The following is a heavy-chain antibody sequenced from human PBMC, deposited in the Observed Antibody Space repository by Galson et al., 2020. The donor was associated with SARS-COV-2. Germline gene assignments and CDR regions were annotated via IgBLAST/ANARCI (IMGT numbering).Heavy chain of an antibody. J-gene: IGHJ6*02. Sequence: ASVKVSCKASGYTFTSYGISWVRQAPGQGLEWMGWISAYNGNTNYAQQLQGRVTMTTDTSTSTAYMELRSLRSDDTAVYYCARGYSSGWRGYYYYGMDVWGQGTTVTVSS. CDR3: ARGYSSGWRGYYYYGMDV. D-gene: IGHD6-19*01. CDR2: ISAYNGNT. V-gene: IGHV1-18*01. CDR1: GYTFTSYG.